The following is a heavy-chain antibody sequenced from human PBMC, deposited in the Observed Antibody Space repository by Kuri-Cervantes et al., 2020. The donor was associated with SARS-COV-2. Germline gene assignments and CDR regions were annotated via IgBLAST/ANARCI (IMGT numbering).Heavy chain of an antibody. Sequence: ASVKVSCKASGYTLTDYYIHWVRQAPGQGLEWMGWINPNTGGTNYAQKFQGRVTMTRDTSTSTVYMELSSLRSEDTAVYYCAREGQTYYDFWSGYYTEYYYYMDVWGKGTTVTVSS. CDR2: INPNTGGT. V-gene: IGHV1-2*02. J-gene: IGHJ6*03. D-gene: IGHD3-3*01. CDR1: GYTLTDYY. CDR3: AREGQTYYDFWSGYYTEYYYYMDV.